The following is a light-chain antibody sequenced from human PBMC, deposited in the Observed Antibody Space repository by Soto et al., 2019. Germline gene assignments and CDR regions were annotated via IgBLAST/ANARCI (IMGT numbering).Light chain of an antibody. Sequence: SVLTQPASVSGSPGQSITISCTGTSSDVGGYNYVSWYQQHPGKAPKLMIYEVSNRPSGVSNRFSGSKSGNTASLTISGLQAEDEADYYCSSYTSSSNYVFGTGTKVNVL. J-gene: IGLJ1*01. CDR3: SSYTSSSNYV. CDR1: SSDVGGYNY. CDR2: EVS. V-gene: IGLV2-14*01.